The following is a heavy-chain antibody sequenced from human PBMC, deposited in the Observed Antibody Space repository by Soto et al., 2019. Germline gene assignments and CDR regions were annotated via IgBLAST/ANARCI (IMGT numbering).Heavy chain of an antibody. J-gene: IGHJ4*02. CDR2: IYYSGST. D-gene: IGHD3-22*01. V-gene: IGHV4-31*03. Sequence: PSETLSLTCTVSGGSISSGGYYWSWIRQHPGKGLGWIGYIYYSGSTYYNPSLKSRVTISVDTSKNQFSLKLSSVTAADTAVYYCASGSPSVSAYYYDSSGYYYVFDYWGQGTLVTVSS. CDR1: GGSISSGGYY. CDR3: ASGSPSVSAYYYDSSGYYYVFDY.